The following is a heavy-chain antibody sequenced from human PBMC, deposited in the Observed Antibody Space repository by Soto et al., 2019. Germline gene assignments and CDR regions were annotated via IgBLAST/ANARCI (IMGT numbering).Heavy chain of an antibody. CDR3: ARGYYTSWYWFDR. CDR2: IYYSGST. D-gene: IGHD6-13*01. CDR1: GGSVSTGVHY. V-gene: IGHV4-61*08. J-gene: IGHJ2*01. Sequence: QVQLQESGPGLVKPSETLSLTCTVSVSGGSVSTGVHYWSWIRQPPGKGLEWIGYIYYSGSTNYNPSLKSRATISVDTSKNQFSLKLTSVTAADTAVYYCARGYYTSWYWFDRWGRGTLVTVSS.